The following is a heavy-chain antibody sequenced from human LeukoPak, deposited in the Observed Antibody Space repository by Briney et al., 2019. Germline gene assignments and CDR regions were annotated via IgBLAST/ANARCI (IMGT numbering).Heavy chain of an antibody. Sequence: GESLKISCKGSGYSFTTYWIAWVRQMPGKGPEWMGFIYPGDSDTRYSPSFQGQVTISADKSISTAYLQWGSLKASDTAMYYCARHLGTAMVSPLGYWGQGTLVTVSS. CDR2: IYPGDSDT. CDR1: GYSFTTYW. CDR3: ARHLGTAMVSPLGY. D-gene: IGHD5-18*01. V-gene: IGHV5-51*01. J-gene: IGHJ4*02.